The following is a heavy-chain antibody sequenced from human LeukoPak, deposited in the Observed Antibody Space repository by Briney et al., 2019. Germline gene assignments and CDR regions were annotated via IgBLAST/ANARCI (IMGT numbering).Heavy chain of an antibody. CDR3: ATDFYDST. CDR2: IRSNSDGGTI. Sequence: PGGPLRLSCATSGFTFSNAWMNWVRQAPGKGLEWVGRIRSNSDGGTIDYAAPVKGRFTLSRDDSKTTLYLQMNSLQTEDTAVYYCATDFYDSTWGQGTLVTVSS. V-gene: IGHV3-15*07. CDR1: GFTFSNAW. D-gene: IGHD3-22*01. J-gene: IGHJ5*02.